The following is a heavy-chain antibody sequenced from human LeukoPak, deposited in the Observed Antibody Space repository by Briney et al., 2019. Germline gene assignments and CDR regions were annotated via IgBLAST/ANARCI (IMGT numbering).Heavy chain of an antibody. V-gene: IGHV3-30*03. Sequence: GRSLRLSCAASGFTFSSYGMHWVRQAPGKGLEWVAVISYDGSNKYYADSVKGRFTISRDNSKNTLYLQMNSLRAEDTAVYYCARGVKRFGSRIYYYYYGMDVWGQGTTVTVSS. CDR2: ISYDGSNK. CDR1: GFTFSSYG. J-gene: IGHJ6*02. CDR3: ARGVKRFGSRIYYYYYGMDV. D-gene: IGHD3-10*01.